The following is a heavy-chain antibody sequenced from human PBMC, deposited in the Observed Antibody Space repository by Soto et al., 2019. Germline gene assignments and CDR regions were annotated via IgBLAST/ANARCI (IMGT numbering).Heavy chain of an antibody. D-gene: IGHD3-10*01. J-gene: IGHJ6*02. Sequence: SETLSLTCTVSGGSINSGGYSWTWIRQPPGKGLEWIGFIYHTGTTYYNPSLKSRVTISVDRSKNQFSLKLNSVTAADTAVYYGAREDSGYYYGMDVWGQGTKVTVSS. CDR2: IYHTGTT. V-gene: IGHV4-30-2*01. CDR1: GGSINSGGYS. CDR3: AREDSGYYYGMDV.